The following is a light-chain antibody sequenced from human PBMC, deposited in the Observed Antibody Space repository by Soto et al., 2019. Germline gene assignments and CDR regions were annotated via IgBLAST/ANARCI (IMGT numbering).Light chain of an antibody. CDR3: LLSYNGPYV. CDR2: DTT. J-gene: IGLJ1*01. V-gene: IGLV7-46*01. Sequence: QAVVTQEPSPTVSPGGTVTLTCGSSTGAVTNGHYPYWFQQKPGQAPRTLIYDTTNRHSRTPARFSGSLLGGKAALTLSGAQPEDEAEYYCLLSYNGPYVFGTGTKVTVL. CDR1: TGAVTNGHY.